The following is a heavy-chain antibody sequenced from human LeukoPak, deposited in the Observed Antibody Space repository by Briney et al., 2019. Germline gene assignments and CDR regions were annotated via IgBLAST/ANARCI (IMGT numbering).Heavy chain of an antibody. Sequence: KPSETLSLTCTVSGGSISSSSYYWGWIRQPPGKGLEWIGSIYYSGSAYYNPSLKSRVTISEDTSKNQFSLKLSSVTAADTAVYYCARHVEMATINDAFDIWGQGTMVTVSS. J-gene: IGHJ3*02. D-gene: IGHD5-24*01. CDR2: IYYSGSA. CDR3: ARHVEMATINDAFDI. CDR1: GGSISSSSYY. V-gene: IGHV4-39*01.